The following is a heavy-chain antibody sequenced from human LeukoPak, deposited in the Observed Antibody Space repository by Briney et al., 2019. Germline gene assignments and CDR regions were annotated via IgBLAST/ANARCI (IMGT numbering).Heavy chain of an antibody. CDR1: GYSFIDHY. V-gene: IGHV1-2*02. D-gene: IGHD7-27*01. Sequence: EASVKVSCKASGYSFIDHYLHWLRQAHGQGLEWMAWIHPKTGVTNYAERFQGRLSLTRDTSISTLYMELNSLTSDDTAVYYCARDHNWGPDYWGQGTLVSVSS. CDR2: IHPKTGVT. CDR3: ARDHNWGPDY. J-gene: IGHJ4*02.